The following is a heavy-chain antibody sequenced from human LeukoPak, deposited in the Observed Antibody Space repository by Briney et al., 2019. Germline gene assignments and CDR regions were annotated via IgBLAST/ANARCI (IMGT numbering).Heavy chain of an antibody. D-gene: IGHD5-18*01. CDR2: IYYSGST. CDR3: ARTTEGGYTYGYFYYYYMDV. CDR1: GGSISSYD. V-gene: IGHV4-59*01. Sequence: SEALSLTCTVSGGSISSYDWSWIRQPPGKGLEWIGYIYYSGSTNYNPSLKNRVTISVDTSKNQFSLKLTSVTAADTAVYYCARTTEGGYTYGYFYYYYMDVWGKGTTVTISS. J-gene: IGHJ6*03.